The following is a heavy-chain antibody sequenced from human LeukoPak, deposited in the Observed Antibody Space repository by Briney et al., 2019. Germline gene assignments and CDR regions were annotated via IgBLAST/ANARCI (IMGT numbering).Heavy chain of an antibody. V-gene: IGHV1-46*01. CDR2: INPSGGST. Sequence: GASVKVSCKASGYTFTSYYMHWVRQAPGQGLEWMGIINPSGGSTSYAQKFQGRVTMTRDTSTSTVYMELSSLRSEDTAVYYCARGLHFIYYYDSSGFLDGFDYWGQGTLVTVSS. CDR1: GYTFTSYY. J-gene: IGHJ4*02. D-gene: IGHD3-22*01. CDR3: ARGLHFIYYYDSSGFLDGFDY.